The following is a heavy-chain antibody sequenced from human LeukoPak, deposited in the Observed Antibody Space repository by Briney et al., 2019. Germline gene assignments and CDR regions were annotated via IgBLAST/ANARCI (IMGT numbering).Heavy chain of an antibody. CDR2: IKSKTDGGTT. CDR3: TTEELVPAAVELFDY. Sequence: PGGSLRLSCAGSGFTFSSYAMSWVRQAPGKGLEWVGRIKSKTDGGTTDYAAPVKGRFTISRDDSKNTLYLQMNSLKTEDTAVYYCTTEELVPAAVELFDYWGQGTLVTVSS. J-gene: IGHJ4*02. CDR1: GFTFSSYA. V-gene: IGHV3-15*01. D-gene: IGHD2-2*01.